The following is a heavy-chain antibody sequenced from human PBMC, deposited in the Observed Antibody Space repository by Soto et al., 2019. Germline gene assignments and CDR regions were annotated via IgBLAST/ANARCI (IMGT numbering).Heavy chain of an antibody. D-gene: IGHD1-26*01. CDR2: IYWDDDK. J-gene: IGHJ4*02. V-gene: IGHV2-5*02. CDR3: AHRAVYSGSYWDGGYFDY. Sequence: QITLKESGPTRVKPTQTLTLTCTFSGFSLTTSGVGVGWIRQSPGKALEWLALIYWDDDKRYSPSLKSRLTITQDTSKNQVVLIMTNMDPEATGTYYCAHRAVYSGSYWDGGYFDYWGQGTLVTVSS. CDR1: GFSLTTSGVG.